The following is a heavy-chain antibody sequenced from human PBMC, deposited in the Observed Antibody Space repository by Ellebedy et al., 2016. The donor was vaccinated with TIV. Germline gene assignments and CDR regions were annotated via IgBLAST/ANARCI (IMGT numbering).Heavy chain of an antibody. D-gene: IGHD5-12*01. CDR1: GFPFSDYW. J-gene: IGHJ4*02. CDR2: IDQDGGDK. CDR3: ARDFYFGYDPGC. V-gene: IGHV3-7*01. Sequence: GESLKISCAASGFPFSDYWMSWVRQAPGKGLEWVANIDQDGGDKLYVDSVKGRFTMSRDNAKNSLYLQMSSLRAEDTAVYYCARDFYFGYDPGCWGQGTLVTVSS.